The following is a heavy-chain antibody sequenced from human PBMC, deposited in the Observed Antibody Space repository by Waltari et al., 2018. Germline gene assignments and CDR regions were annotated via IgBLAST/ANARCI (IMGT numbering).Heavy chain of an antibody. CDR2: IKSKTDDGTT. CDR3: TTLSLGY. Sequence: EVQLVESGGGLVKPGGTLRLSCAASGFSFSNAWMSWVRPAPGKGLEWVGRIKSKTDDGTTDYAAPVKGRFTISRDDSKNTLYLHMNSLKTEDTAVYYCTTLSLGYWGQGTLVTVSS. V-gene: IGHV3-15*01. CDR1: GFSFSNAW. J-gene: IGHJ4*02.